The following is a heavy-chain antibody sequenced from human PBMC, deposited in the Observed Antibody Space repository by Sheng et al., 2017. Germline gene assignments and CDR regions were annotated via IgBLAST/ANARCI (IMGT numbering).Heavy chain of an antibody. J-gene: IGHJ4*02. D-gene: IGHD6-13*01. CDR1: GGSIRTATYY. V-gene: IGHV4-39*07. Sequence: QLQLQESGPGLVKPSETLSLTCTVSGGSIRTATYYWGWIRQPPGKGLEWIGTIHYSGSTYYNPSLKSRVTISVDTSKNQFSLRLNSVTAADTAVYYCERDSFEGSSWYXAYWGQGTLVSVSS. CDR3: ERDSFEGSSWYXAY. CDR2: IHYSGST.